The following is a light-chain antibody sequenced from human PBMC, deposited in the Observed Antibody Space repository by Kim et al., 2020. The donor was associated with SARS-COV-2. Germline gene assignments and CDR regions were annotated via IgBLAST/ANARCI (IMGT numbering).Light chain of an antibody. CDR2: DVS. CDR3: SSYTSSSNWV. J-gene: IGLJ3*02. Sequence: GQSITISCTGTSSDVGGYNYVSWYQQHPGEAPKLMIYDVSNRPSGVSNRFSGSKSGNTVSLTISGLQAEDEADYYCSSYTSSSNWVFGGGTQLTVL. V-gene: IGLV2-14*03. CDR1: SSDVGGYNY.